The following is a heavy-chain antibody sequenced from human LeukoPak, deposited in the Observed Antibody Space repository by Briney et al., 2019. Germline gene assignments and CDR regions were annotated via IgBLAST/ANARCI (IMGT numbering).Heavy chain of an antibody. CDR2: IYYSGST. J-gene: IGHJ3*02. V-gene: IGHV4-59*11. CDR1: GGSTITHH. D-gene: IGHD3-22*01. CDR3: ARVGFTRGHYNPRDAFDI. Sequence: SETLSLTCTVSGGSTITHHWSWIRQTPGKGLEWIGYIYYSGSTNYNPSLKSRVTMSIDTSKNQFSLRLISVTAADTAVYFCARVGFTRGHYNPRDAFDIWGQGTLVTVSS.